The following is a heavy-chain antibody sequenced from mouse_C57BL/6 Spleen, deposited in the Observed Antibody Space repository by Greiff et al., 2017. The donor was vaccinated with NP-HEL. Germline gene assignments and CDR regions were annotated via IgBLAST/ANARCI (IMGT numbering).Heavy chain of an antibody. CDR1: GFNIKDDY. CDR3: TTDSYYAMDY. J-gene: IGHJ4*01. V-gene: IGHV14-4*01. CDR2: IDPENGDT. Sequence: EVQLQQSGAELVRPGASVKLSCTASGFNIKDDYMHWVKQRPEQGLEWIGWIDPENGDTEYASKFQGKATITADTSSNTAYLQLSSLTSEDTAVYSCTTDSYYAMDYWGQGTSVTVSS.